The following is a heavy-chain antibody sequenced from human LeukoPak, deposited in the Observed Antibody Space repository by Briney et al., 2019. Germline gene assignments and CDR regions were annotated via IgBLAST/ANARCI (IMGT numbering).Heavy chain of an antibody. Sequence: GGSLRLSCAASGFTFSSYAMSWVRQAPGKGLEWVSAISDSGGSTYYADSVKGRFTISRDNSKNTLYLQMNSLRAEDTAVYYCAKDFFWDNAAMPPNFDYWGQGTLVTVSS. D-gene: IGHD2-2*01. V-gene: IGHV3-23*01. CDR2: ISDSGGST. CDR3: AKDFFWDNAAMPPNFDY. J-gene: IGHJ4*02. CDR1: GFTFSSYA.